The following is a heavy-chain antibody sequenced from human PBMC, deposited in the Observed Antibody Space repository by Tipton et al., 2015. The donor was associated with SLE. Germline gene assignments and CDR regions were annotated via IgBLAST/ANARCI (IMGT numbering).Heavy chain of an antibody. Sequence: SLRLSCAASGFTFDDYAMHWVRQAPGKGLEWVSGISWNSGSIGYADSVKGRFTISRDNAKNSLYLQMNSLRAEDTAVYYCAKDYPEQWLVPGHWYFDLWGRGTLVTVSS. D-gene: IGHD6-19*01. J-gene: IGHJ2*01. CDR3: AKDYPEQWLVPGHWYFDL. CDR1: GFTFDDYA. V-gene: IGHV3-9*01. CDR2: ISWNSGSI.